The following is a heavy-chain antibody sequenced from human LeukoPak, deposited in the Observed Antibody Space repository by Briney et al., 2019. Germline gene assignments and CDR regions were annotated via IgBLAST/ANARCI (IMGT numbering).Heavy chain of an antibody. CDR2: IRYDGSNK. V-gene: IGHV3-30*02. Sequence: PGGSLRLSCAASGFTFSSYGMHWVRQAPGKGLEWVAFIRYDGSNKYYADSVKGRFTISRDNSKNTLYLQMNSLRAEDTAVYYCARVVPGLRLGIAKGAFDIWGQGTMVTVSS. J-gene: IGHJ3*02. CDR1: GFTFSSYG. D-gene: IGHD7-27*01. CDR3: ARVVPGLRLGIAKGAFDI.